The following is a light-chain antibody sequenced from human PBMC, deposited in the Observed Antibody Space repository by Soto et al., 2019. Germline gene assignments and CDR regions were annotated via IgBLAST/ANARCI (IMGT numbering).Light chain of an antibody. J-gene: IGKJ3*01. CDR2: DAS. CDR3: QQRSNWSFT. CDR1: QSVSSY. V-gene: IGKV3-11*01. Sequence: EIVLTQSPATLSLSPGERATLSCRASQSVSSYLAWYQQKPGQAPRLLIYDASNRATGIPARFSGSGSGTAFTLPISSLEPEDFAVYYCQQRSNWSFTFGPGTKVAIK.